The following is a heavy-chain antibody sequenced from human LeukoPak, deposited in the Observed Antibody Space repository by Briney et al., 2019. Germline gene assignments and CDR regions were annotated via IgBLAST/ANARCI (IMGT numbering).Heavy chain of an antibody. J-gene: IGHJ3*02. CDR1: GDSFVSNGVA. CDR3: ARGINSAFDI. D-gene: IGHD2-15*01. V-gene: IGHV6-1*01. CDR2: TYYRSRWFN. Sequence: QTLSLTCVISGDSFVSNGVAWNWIRQSPSRGLEWLGRTYYRSRWFNDYVVSVKGRITINPDTSKNQFSLHLNSVTPEDTAVYYCARGINSAFDIWGQGTLVTVSS.